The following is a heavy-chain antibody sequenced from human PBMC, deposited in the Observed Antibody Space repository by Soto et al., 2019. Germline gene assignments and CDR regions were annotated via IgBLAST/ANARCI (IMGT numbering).Heavy chain of an antibody. CDR2: IYYSGSS. D-gene: IGHD3-22*01. CDR3: ARDGWDSSGYPYYFDY. V-gene: IGHV4-59*01. J-gene: IGHJ4*02. CDR1: GGPISSYY. Sequence: SETLSLTCTVSGGPISSYYWSWIRQPPGKGLEWIGYIYYSGSSNYNPSLKSRVTISVDTSKNQFSLKLSSVTAADTAVYYCARDGWDSSGYPYYFDYWGQGTLATVSS.